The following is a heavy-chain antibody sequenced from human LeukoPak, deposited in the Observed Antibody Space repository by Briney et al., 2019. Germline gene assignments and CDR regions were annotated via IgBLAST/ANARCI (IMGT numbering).Heavy chain of an antibody. V-gene: IGHV1-8*02. CDR1: GYSFTSNY. Sequence: ASVRVSCKASGYSFTSNYMHWVRQAPGQGLEWMGWMNPNSGNTGYAQKFQGRVTMTRNTSISTAYMELSSLRSEDTAVYYCARALGDSGYDYWDFDYWGQGTLVTVSS. J-gene: IGHJ4*02. CDR2: MNPNSGNT. D-gene: IGHD5-12*01. CDR3: ARALGDSGYDYWDFDY.